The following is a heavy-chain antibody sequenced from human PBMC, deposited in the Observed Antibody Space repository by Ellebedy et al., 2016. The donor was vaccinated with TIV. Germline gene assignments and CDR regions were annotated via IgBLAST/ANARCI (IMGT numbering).Heavy chain of an antibody. Sequence: ASVKVSCXASGYTFTSYYMHWVRQPPGQGLEWMGIINPSGGSTSYAQKFQGRVTMTRDTSTSTVYMGLSSLGTEDTAVYYCARRGRSGFWSGYYNNWFDPWGQGTLVTVSS. CDR1: GYTFTSYY. CDR2: INPSGGST. CDR3: ARRGRSGFWSGYYNNWFDP. V-gene: IGHV1-46*03. D-gene: IGHD3-3*01. J-gene: IGHJ5*02.